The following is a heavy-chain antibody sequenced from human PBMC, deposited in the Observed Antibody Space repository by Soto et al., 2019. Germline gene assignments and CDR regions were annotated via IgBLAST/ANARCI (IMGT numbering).Heavy chain of an antibody. CDR2: IYYTETT. CDR1: GGSISSYY. CDR3: AGGYGSGSYSASYVY. J-gene: IGHJ4*02. D-gene: IGHD3-10*01. Sequence: QVQLQESGPGLVKPSETLSLTCTVSGGSISSYYWSWIRQPPGKGLEWIGYIYYTETTSYNPSLKSRVTISVDTSKHQFSLKLSSVNAADTALYYCAGGYGSGSYSASYVYWGQGPLVTVSS. V-gene: IGHV4-59*01.